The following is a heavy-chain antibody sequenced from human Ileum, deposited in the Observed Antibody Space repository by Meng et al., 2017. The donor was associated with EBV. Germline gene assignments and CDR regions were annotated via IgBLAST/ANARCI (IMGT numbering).Heavy chain of an antibody. J-gene: IGHJ1*01. Sequence: QVPLQESGPGLVKPSDTLSLTCAVSGYSISSTNWWGWIRQPPGKGLEWIGYIYYSGSTSYNPSLKSRVTMSVDTSKNQFSLNLNSVTAVDTAVYYCARNVPGTSAYYDWGQGTLVTVVS. D-gene: IGHD3-22*01. CDR1: GYSISSTNW. CDR2: IYYSGST. V-gene: IGHV4-28*01. CDR3: ARNVPGTSAYYD.